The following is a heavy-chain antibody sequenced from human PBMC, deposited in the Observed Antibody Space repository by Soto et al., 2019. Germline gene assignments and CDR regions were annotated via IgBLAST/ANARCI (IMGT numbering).Heavy chain of an antibody. V-gene: IGHV4-31*03. CDR3: ARGRRAAGLFDT. Sequence: QVQLQQSGPGLVKPSQTLSLSCTVSGGSRSNDVYYWSWIRQHPGKGLEWIGYIYYSGTTYYNPSLKSRVTLLVETTKNQLSLKVTSVTVADTAVYYCARGRRAAGLFDTWGQGTLVTVSS. CDR2: IYYSGTT. D-gene: IGHD6-13*01. CDR1: GGSRSNDVYY. J-gene: IGHJ4*02.